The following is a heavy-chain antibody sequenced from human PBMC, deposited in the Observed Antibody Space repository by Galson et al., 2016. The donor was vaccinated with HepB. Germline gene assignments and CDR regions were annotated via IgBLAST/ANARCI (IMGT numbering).Heavy chain of an antibody. CDR2: IYHSGSS. Sequence: ETLSLTCVVSGGSISNSNWWSWVRQPPGKGLEWIGEIYHSGSSNYNPSLKSRVTISVDTSKNQLSLKLSSVTAADTAVYYCARGLRLVFSYYHYYMDVWGKGTTVTVSS. J-gene: IGHJ6*03. V-gene: IGHV4/OR15-8*01. D-gene: IGHD6-6*01. CDR1: GGSISNSNW. CDR3: ARGLRLVFSYYHYYMDV.